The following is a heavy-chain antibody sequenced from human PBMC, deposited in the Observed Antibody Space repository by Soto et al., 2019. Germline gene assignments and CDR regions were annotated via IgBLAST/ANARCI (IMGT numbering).Heavy chain of an antibody. CDR3: ARDRPDIVGATDYFYYGMDV. CDR2: IIPIFGTA. Sequence: SVKVSCKASGGTFSSYAISWVRQAPGQGLEWMGGIIPIFGTANYAQKFQGRVTITADESTSTAYMELSSLRSEDTAVYYCARDRPDIVGATDYFYYGMDVWGQGTTVTVSS. D-gene: IGHD1-26*01. J-gene: IGHJ6*02. V-gene: IGHV1-69*13. CDR1: GGTFSSYA.